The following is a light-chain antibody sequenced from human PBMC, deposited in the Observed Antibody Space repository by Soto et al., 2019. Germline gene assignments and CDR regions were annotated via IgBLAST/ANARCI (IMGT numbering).Light chain of an antibody. CDR1: QSMRSN. CDR2: GAS. Sequence: EIGITQSPDTLTETPAEGSTLYCGVSQSMRSNLAWYQQRPGQAPRLIMYGASTRADGIPARFTGSGSGTEFTLTISSLQSEHSAIYSCQQYNSWPSVTFGQGTKVDIK. V-gene: IGKV3-15*01. CDR3: QQYNSWPSVT. J-gene: IGKJ1*01.